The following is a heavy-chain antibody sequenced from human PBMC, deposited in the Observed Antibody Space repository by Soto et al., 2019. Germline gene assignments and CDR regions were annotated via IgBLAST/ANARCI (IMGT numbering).Heavy chain of an antibody. CDR3: AKEYYDSSGYYYFDY. V-gene: IGHV3-30*18. D-gene: IGHD3-22*01. Sequence: GGSLRLSCAASGFTFSSYGMHWVRQAPGKGLEWVAVISYDGSNKYYADSVKGRFTISRDNSKNTLYLQMNSLRAEDTAVYYCAKEYYDSSGYYYFDYWGQGTLVTVSS. J-gene: IGHJ4*02. CDR2: ISYDGSNK. CDR1: GFTFSSYG.